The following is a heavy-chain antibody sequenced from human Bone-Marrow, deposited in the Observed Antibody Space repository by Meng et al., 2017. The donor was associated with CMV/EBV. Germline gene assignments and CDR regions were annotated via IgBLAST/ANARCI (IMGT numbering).Heavy chain of an antibody. J-gene: IGHJ6*02. CDR3: ARLPGYCSGSSCYGYGMDV. D-gene: IGHD2-15*01. V-gene: IGHV4-61*08. Sequence: SETLSLTCTVSSGSVSSDAYYWSWIRQPPGKGLEWIGYIYDSGSTNYNPSLRSRVTISVDTSKNQFSLDLSSVTAADTAVYYCARLPGYCSGSSCYGYGMDVWGQGTTVTVSS. CDR2: IYDSGST. CDR1: SGSVSSDAYY.